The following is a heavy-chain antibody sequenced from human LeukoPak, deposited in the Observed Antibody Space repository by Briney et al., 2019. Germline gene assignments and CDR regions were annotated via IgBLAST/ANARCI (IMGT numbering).Heavy chain of an antibody. D-gene: IGHD1-7*01. CDR2: INPSSGGT. CDR3: ARTGITGTFEHSQNWFDP. CDR1: GYTFTGYY. J-gene: IGHJ5*02. Sequence: PLASVKVSCKASGYTFTGYYMHWVRQAPGQGLEWMGWINPSSGGTNYAQKFQGRVTMTRDTSISTAYMELSRLRSDDTAVYYCARTGITGTFEHSQNWFDPWGQGTLVTVSS. V-gene: IGHV1-2*02.